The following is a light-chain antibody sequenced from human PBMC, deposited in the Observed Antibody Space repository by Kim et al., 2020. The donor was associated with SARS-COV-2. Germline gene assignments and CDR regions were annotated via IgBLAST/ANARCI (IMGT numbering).Light chain of an antibody. CDR1: ISNNGSNV. J-gene: IGLJ3*02. Sequence: GERVTSSCSGTISNNGSNVVNWYQQLPGTAPKLLRYINDDRPSGVPDRFSGSRSSTSASLAISELQSEDEADYYCAAWDDSLKGSVFGGGTQLTVL. V-gene: IGLV1-44*01. CDR2: IND. CDR3: AAWDDSLKGSV.